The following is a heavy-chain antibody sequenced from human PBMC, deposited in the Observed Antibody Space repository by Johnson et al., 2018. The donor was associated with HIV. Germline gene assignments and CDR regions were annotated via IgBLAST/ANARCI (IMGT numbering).Heavy chain of an antibody. Sequence: QVQLVESGGGLVKPRGSLRLSCAGSGFRFSDYYMSWIRQAPGKGLEWVSYISSSGSTIYYADFVKGRFTISRDNAKNTLYLQMNSLRAEDTAVYYCAKERKAPRAFDIWGQGTMATVSS. CDR3: AKERKAPRAFDI. V-gene: IGHV3-11*04. CDR1: GFRFSDYY. J-gene: IGHJ3*02. CDR2: ISSSGSTI. D-gene: IGHD1-14*01.